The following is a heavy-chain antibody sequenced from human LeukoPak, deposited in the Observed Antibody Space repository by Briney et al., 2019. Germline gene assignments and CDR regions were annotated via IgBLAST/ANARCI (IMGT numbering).Heavy chain of an antibody. J-gene: IGHJ3*02. Sequence: GGALRLSCAASVFTFSSYDMHWVRQATGKGLEWVSPIRTAGDTYYPRSVKGRFPISRENAKNSLYLQMNSLRAGDTAVYYCARGYDLAFDIWGQGTMVTVSS. CDR1: VFTFSSYD. V-gene: IGHV3-13*01. CDR3: ARGYDLAFDI. D-gene: IGHD2-2*01. CDR2: IRTAGDT.